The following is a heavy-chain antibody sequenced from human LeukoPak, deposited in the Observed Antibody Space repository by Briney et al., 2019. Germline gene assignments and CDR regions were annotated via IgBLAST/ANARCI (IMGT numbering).Heavy chain of an antibody. J-gene: IGHJ3*02. Sequence: PSETLSLTCTVSGGSISSYYWSWIRQPAGKGLEWIGRIYTSGSTNYNPSLKSRVTMSVDTSKNQFSLKLSSVTAADTAVYYCARDLYNYYDSSGYTPNDAFDIWGQGTMVTVSS. CDR3: ARDLYNYYDSSGYTPNDAFDI. CDR1: GGSISSYY. CDR2: IYTSGST. D-gene: IGHD3-22*01. V-gene: IGHV4-4*07.